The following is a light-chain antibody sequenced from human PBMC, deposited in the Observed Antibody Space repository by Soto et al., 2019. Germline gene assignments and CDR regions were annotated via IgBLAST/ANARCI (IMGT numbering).Light chain of an antibody. Sequence: DVVMTQSPLSLPVTLGQPASISCRSSQSLVHSDGITYLNWFQQRPGQSPRRLIYKVSYRDSGGPDRFSGSGSGTDFTLKISRVEAEDVGISYCMQSTHWPPLTFGGGTKVEIK. J-gene: IGKJ4*01. CDR1: QSLVHSDGITY. CDR3: MQSTHWPPLT. CDR2: KVS. V-gene: IGKV2-30*02.